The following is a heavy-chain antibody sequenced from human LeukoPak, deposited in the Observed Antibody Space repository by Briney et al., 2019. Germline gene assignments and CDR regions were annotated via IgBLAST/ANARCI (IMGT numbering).Heavy chain of an antibody. CDR1: GFTFDDYA. CDR3: AKAIYYGSGSYTFPFDY. Sequence: GGSLRLSCAASGFTFDDYAMHWVRQAPGKGLEWVSGISWNSGSIGYADSVKGRFTISRDNAKNSLYLQMNSLRAEDSALYYCAKAIYYGSGSYTFPFDYWGQGTLVTVSS. D-gene: IGHD3-10*01. V-gene: IGHV3-9*01. CDR2: ISWNSGSI. J-gene: IGHJ4*02.